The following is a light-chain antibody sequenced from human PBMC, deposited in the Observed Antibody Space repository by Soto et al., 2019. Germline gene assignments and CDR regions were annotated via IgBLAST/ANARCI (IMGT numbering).Light chain of an antibody. CDR3: QQYGGSPLT. J-gene: IGKJ4*01. CDR1: PSVSSSY. Sequence: EIVLTQSPGTLSLSPGERATLSCRASPSVSSSYLAWYQQKPGQAPRLLIYGASSRATGSPDRFSGSGSGTDFTLTISRLEPEDFAVYYCQQYGGSPLTFGGGTEVEIK. CDR2: GAS. V-gene: IGKV3-20*01.